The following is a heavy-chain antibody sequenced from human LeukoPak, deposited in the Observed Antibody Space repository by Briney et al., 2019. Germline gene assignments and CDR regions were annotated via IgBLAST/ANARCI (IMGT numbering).Heavy chain of an antibody. CDR2: INPNSGGT. CDR1: GYTFTGYY. J-gene: IGHJ4*02. CDR3: ARVVSASHPFDY. Sequence: ASVKVSCKASGYTFTGYYINWVRQAPGQGLEWMGWINPNSGGTNYAQKFQGRVTMTRDTSISTAYMELSRLRSDDTAVYYCARVVSASHPFDYWGQGTLVTVS. V-gene: IGHV1-2*02. D-gene: IGHD3-3*02.